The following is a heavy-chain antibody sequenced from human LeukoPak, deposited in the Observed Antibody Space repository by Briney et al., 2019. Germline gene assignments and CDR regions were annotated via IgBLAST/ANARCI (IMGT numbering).Heavy chain of an antibody. Sequence: GGSLRLSCAASGFTFSSYGMSWVRQAPGKGLEWVSAISGSGGSTYYADSVKGRFTISRDNAKNSLYLQMNSLRAEDTAVYYCAREVVVPVAGTSSGPNSLDYYYYMDVWGKGTTVTVSS. CDR3: AREVVVPVAGTSSGPNSLDYYYYMDV. CDR2: ISGSGGST. D-gene: IGHD6-19*01. V-gene: IGHV3-23*01. J-gene: IGHJ6*03. CDR1: GFTFSSYG.